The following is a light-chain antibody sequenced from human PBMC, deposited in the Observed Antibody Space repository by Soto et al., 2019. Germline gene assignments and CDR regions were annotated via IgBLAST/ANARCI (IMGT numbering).Light chain of an antibody. Sequence: DIQMTQSPSSLSASVGDRVNITCRASQSISSYLNWYQQKPGKAPKLLVYAASRLQSGVPSRFSGTGSGTDFTLTISSLQPEDFATYYCQQSFRTPFTFGPWNKLDIK. V-gene: IGKV1-39*01. CDR3: QQSFRTPFT. CDR2: AAS. CDR1: QSISSY. J-gene: IGKJ3*01.